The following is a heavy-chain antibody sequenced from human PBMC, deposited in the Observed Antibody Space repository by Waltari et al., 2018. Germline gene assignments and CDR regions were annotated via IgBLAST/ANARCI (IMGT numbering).Heavy chain of an antibody. CDR3: ASRAITGTTGPPDY. V-gene: IGHV3-53*02. CDR2: IYSGGST. D-gene: IGHD1-20*01. J-gene: IGHJ4*02. CDR1: GFTVSSNY. Sequence: EVQLVETGGGLIQPGGSLRLSCAASGFTVSSNYMSWVRQAPGKGLEWVSVIYSGGSTYYADSVKGRFTISRDNSKNTLYLQMNSLRAEDTAVYYCASRAITGTTGPPDYWGQGTLVTVSS.